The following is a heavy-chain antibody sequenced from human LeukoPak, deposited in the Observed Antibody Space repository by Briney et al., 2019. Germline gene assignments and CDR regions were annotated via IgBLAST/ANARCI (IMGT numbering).Heavy chain of an antibody. V-gene: IGHV4-59*12. CDR1: GGSISSYY. Sequence: SETLSLTCTVSGGSISSYYWSWIRQPPGKGLEWIGYIYYSGSTNYNPSLKSRVTISVDTSKNQFSLKLSSVTAADTAVYYCARGRSGYSYGLDYWGQGTLVTVSS. D-gene: IGHD5-18*01. CDR2: IYYSGST. CDR3: ARGRSGYSYGLDY. J-gene: IGHJ4*02.